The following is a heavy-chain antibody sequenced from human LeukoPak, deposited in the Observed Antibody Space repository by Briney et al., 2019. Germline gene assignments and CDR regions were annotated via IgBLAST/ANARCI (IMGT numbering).Heavy chain of an antibody. CDR1: GGTFSSYA. D-gene: IGHD4-17*01. V-gene: IGHV1-69*06. CDR2: IIPIFGTA. J-gene: IGHJ3*02. CDR3: ARHTVTNDAFDI. Sequence: SVNVSCKASGGTFSSYAISWVRQAPGQGLEWMGGIIPIFGTANYAQKFQGRVTITADKSTSTAYMELSSLRSEDTAVYYCARHTVTNDAFDIWGQGTMVTVSS.